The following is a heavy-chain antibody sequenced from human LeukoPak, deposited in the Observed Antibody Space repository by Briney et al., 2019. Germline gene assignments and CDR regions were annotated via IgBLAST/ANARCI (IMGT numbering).Heavy chain of an antibody. Sequence: PSETLSLTCTVSGYSISSGYYWGWIRQPPGKGLEWIGSIYHSGSTYYNPSLKSRVTISVDTSKNQFSLKLSSVTAADTAVYYCARGIAAAGSGFDYWGQGTLVTVSS. J-gene: IGHJ4*02. CDR2: IYHSGST. D-gene: IGHD6-13*01. CDR1: GYSISSGYY. CDR3: ARGIAAAGSGFDY. V-gene: IGHV4-38-2*02.